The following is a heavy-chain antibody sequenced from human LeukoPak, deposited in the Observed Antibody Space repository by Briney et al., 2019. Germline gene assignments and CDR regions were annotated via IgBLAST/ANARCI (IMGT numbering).Heavy chain of an antibody. CDR2: INHSGST. CDR3: AALTTGYYYGMDV. D-gene: IGHD4-17*01. CDR1: GGSFSGYY. V-gene: IGHV4-34*01. J-gene: IGHJ6*02. Sequence: SETLSLTCAVYGGSFSGYYWSWIRQPPGKGLEWIGEINHSGSTNYNPSLKSRVTISVDTSKNQFSLKLSSVTAADTAVYYCAALTTGYYYGMDVWGQGTTVTVS.